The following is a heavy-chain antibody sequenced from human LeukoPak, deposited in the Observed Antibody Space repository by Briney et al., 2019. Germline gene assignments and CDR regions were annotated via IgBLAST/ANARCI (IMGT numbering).Heavy chain of an antibody. Sequence: PGGSLRLSCAASGFTVSSNYMSWVRQAPGKGLEWVSVIYSGGSTYYADSVKGRFTISRDNSKNTLYLQMNSLRAEDTAVYYCARGSHTLNYYDSSGYFDYWGQGTLAAVSS. D-gene: IGHD3-22*01. J-gene: IGHJ4*02. V-gene: IGHV3-53*01. CDR2: IYSGGST. CDR3: ARGSHTLNYYDSSGYFDY. CDR1: GFTVSSNY.